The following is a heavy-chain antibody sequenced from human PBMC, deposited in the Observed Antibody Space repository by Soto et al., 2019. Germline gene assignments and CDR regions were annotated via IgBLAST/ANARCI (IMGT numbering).Heavy chain of an antibody. CDR3: ARDVAHGYTENV. D-gene: IGHD5-18*01. J-gene: IGHJ3*01. V-gene: IGHV4-30-4*01. CDR1: GGSVGSGEYY. CDR2: IYDSGIT. Sequence: QVQLQESGPGLVKPSQTLSLACTVSGGSVGSGEYYYSWIRQPPGKGLEWIGYIYDSGITNYTPSLKGRVTMSLDRSNNQVSLKLSSVTAADTAVYFCARDVAHGYTENVWGQATMVTVSS.